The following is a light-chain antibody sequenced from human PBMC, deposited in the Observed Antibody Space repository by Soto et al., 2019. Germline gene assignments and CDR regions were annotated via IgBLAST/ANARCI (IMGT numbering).Light chain of an antibody. CDR1: QGISNY. CDR3: QKYNSAPRT. V-gene: IGKV1-27*01. CDR2: AAS. Sequence: DIQMTQSPSSLSASVGDRVTITCRASQGISNYLDWYQQKPGKVPKLLIYAASTLQSGVPSRFGGSGSGTDFTLTISSLQPEDVATYYCQKYNSAPRTFGQGTKVEIK. J-gene: IGKJ1*01.